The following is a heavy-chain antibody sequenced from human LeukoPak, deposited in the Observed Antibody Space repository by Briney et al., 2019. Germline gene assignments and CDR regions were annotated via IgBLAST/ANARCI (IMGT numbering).Heavy chain of an antibody. V-gene: IGHV1-69*06. Sequence: GASVKVSCKASGGTFSSYAISWVRQAPGQGLEWMGGIIPIFGTANYAQKFQGRVTITADKSTSTAYMELSSLRSEDTAVYYCASSPYFGAVIRVNAFDIWGQGTMVTVSS. CDR1: GGTFSSYA. CDR3: ASSPYFGAVIRVNAFDI. CDR2: IIPIFGTA. D-gene: IGHD3-3*01. J-gene: IGHJ3*02.